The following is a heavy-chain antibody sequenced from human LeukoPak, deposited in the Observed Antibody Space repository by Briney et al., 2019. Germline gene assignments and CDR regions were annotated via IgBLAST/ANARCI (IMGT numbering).Heavy chain of an antibody. D-gene: IGHD3-10*01. J-gene: IGHJ4*02. V-gene: IGHV1-2*02. CDR3: ASTMVTGRGY. Sequence: ASVKVSCRASGYRFSNFALNWVRQAPGQGLEWMGWINPNSGGTNYAQKFQGRVTMTRDTSISTAYMELSRLRSDDTAVYYCASTMVTGRGYWGQGTLVTVSS. CDR2: INPNSGGT. CDR1: GYRFSNFA.